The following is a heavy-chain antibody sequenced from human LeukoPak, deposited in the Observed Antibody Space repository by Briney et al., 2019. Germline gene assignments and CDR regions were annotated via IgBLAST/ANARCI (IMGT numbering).Heavy chain of an antibody. Sequence: GASLKVSSKASGYTFTTYSISWVRQAPGQGLEWMGWISAYNGNTNYAQKLQGRVTMTTDTSTSTAYMELRSLRSDYTAVYYCARDGRDGYNSWGQGTLVTVSS. CDR1: GYTFTTYS. CDR3: ARDGRDGYNS. J-gene: IGHJ5*02. V-gene: IGHV1-18*01. CDR2: ISAYNGNT. D-gene: IGHD5-24*01.